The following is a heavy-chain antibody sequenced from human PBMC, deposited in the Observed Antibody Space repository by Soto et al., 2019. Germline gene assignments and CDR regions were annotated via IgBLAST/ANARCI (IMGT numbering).Heavy chain of an antibody. V-gene: IGHV3-15*01. D-gene: IGHD2-8*02. CDR1: GFTFINAW. CDR2: IKSKTDGGTT. CDR3: TKEERPLNNGVPLVVFDT. Sequence: EVQLVESGGGLINSGGSLRLSCAASGFTFINAWMSWVRQAPGKGLEWVGRIKSKTDGGTTDYAAPVKGRFTISRDDSRNTVYLQMYSLRTEEYTAVYYCTKEERPLNNGVPLVVFDTWGQGTMVTVSS. J-gene: IGHJ3*02.